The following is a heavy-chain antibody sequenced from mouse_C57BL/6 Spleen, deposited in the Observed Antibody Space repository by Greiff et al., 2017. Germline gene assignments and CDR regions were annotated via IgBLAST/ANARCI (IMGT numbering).Heavy chain of an antibody. CDR1: GYTFTSYG. J-gene: IGHJ1*03. Sequence: QVQLQQSGAELARPGASVKLSCKASGYTFTSYGISWVKQRTGQGLEWIGEIYPRSGNTYYNEKFKGQATLTADKSSSTAYMELRSLTSEDSAVXSWARSLYYYGSSRSYWYFEVWGTGTTVTVSS. D-gene: IGHD1-1*01. V-gene: IGHV1-81*01. CDR3: ARSLYYYGSSRSYWYFEV. CDR2: IYPRSGNT.